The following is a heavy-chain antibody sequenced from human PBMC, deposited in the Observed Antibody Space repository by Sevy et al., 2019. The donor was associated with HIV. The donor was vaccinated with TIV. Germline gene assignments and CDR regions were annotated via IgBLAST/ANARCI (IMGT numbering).Heavy chain of an antibody. V-gene: IGHV1-69*04. D-gene: IGHD1-7*01. Sequence: ASVKVSCKASGGTFSSYAISWVRQAPGQGLEWMGRIIPILGIANYAQKFQGRVTITADKSTSTAYMELSSLRSEGTAGYYCARDLPQYNWNYVYYFDYWGQGTLVTVSS. CDR1: GGTFSSYA. J-gene: IGHJ4*02. CDR3: ARDLPQYNWNYVYYFDY. CDR2: IIPILGIA.